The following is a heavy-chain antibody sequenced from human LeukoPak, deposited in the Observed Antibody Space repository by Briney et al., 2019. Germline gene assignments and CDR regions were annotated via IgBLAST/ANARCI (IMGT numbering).Heavy chain of an antibody. Sequence: GGSLRLSCTVSGFSLSSYALSWVRRAPGKGLEWVSATSSSDAGKYYADSVRGRFTISRDNSRNMVYLQMNSLRAEDTAVYYCANDLGWIQLNLGRGQGTLVTVSS. J-gene: IGHJ4*02. CDR2: TSSSDAGK. CDR1: GFSLSSYA. V-gene: IGHV3-23*01. CDR3: ANDLGWIQLNLG. D-gene: IGHD5-18*01.